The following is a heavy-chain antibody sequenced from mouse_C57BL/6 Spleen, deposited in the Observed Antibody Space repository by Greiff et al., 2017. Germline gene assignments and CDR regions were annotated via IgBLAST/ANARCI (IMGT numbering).Heavy chain of an antibody. D-gene: IGHD5-5*01. Sequence: QLQQSGAELVRPGASVTLSCKASGYTFTDYEMHWVKQTPVPGLEWIGAIDPETGGTAYNQKFKGKAILTADKSSSTAYMELRSLTSEDSAVYYCTRAYLYAMDYWGQGTSVTVSS. CDR3: TRAYLYAMDY. CDR1: GYTFTDYE. V-gene: IGHV1-15*01. J-gene: IGHJ4*01. CDR2: IDPETGGT.